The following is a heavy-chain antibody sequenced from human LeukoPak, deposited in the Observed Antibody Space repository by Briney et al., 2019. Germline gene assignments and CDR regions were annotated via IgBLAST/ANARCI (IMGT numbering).Heavy chain of an antibody. V-gene: IGHV3-30*03. Sequence: GGSLRLSCVGSGFTFSDYAIHWVRQAPGKGLEWVAVASHDEVGKQFADSVKGRFTLSRDNSRDSVHLQMNSLRAEDTAVYYCARDFDYGSHYFDYWGQGTLVTVSS. D-gene: IGHD3-10*01. J-gene: IGHJ4*02. CDR3: ARDFDYGSHYFDY. CDR2: ASHDEVGK. CDR1: GFTFSDYA.